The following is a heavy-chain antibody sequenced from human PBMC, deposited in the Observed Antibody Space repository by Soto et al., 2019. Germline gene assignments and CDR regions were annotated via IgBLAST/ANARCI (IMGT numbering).Heavy chain of an antibody. CDR3: AKDLTPFGIGGYSYGEPDY. CDR1: GFTFSSYG. Sequence: GGSLRLSCAASGFTFSSYGMHWVRQAPGKGLEWVAVISYDGSNKYYADSVKGRFTISRDNSKNTLYLQINSLRAEDTAVYYCAKDLTPFGIGGYSYGEPDYWGQGTLVTVSS. D-gene: IGHD5-18*01. CDR2: ISYDGSNK. J-gene: IGHJ4*02. V-gene: IGHV3-30*18.